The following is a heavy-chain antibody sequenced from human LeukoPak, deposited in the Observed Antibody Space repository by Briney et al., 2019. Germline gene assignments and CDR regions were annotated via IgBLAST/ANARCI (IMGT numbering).Heavy chain of an antibody. CDR2: IYSGGST. Sequence: GGSLRLSCAPSGFTVSSNYMSWVRQAPGKGLEWVSVIYSGGSTYYADSVKGRFTISRHNSKNTLYLQMNSLRAEDTAVYYCARDARYCSGGSCPAGPEQGFDPWGQGTLVTVSS. J-gene: IGHJ5*02. CDR1: GFTVSSNY. V-gene: IGHV3-66*01. D-gene: IGHD2-15*01. CDR3: ARDARYCSGGSCPAGPEQGFDP.